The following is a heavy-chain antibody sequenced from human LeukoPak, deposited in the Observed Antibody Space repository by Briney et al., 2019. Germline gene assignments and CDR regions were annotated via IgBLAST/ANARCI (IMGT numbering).Heavy chain of an antibody. D-gene: IGHD2-21*02. CDR3: ASSLVVVTAHGPREDAFDI. CDR2: INAGNGNT. J-gene: IGHJ3*02. Sequence: ASVKVSCKASGYTFTSYAMHWVRQAPGQRLEWMGWINAGNGNTKYSQKFQGRVTITRDTSASTAYMELSSLRSEDTAVYYCASSLVVVTAHGPREDAFDIWGQGTMVTVSS. CDR1: GYTFTSYA. V-gene: IGHV1-3*01.